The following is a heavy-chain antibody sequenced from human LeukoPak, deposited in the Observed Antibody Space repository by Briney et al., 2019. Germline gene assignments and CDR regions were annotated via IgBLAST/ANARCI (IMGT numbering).Heavy chain of an antibody. CDR2: ISSSSSTI. Sequence: GGSLRLSCAASGFTFSSYSMNWVRQAPGKGLEWVSYISSSSSTIYYVDSVKGRFTISRDNAKNSLYLQMNGLRAEDTAVYYCATGNYYYYYMDVWGKGTTVTVSS. CDR1: GFTFSSYS. CDR3: ATGNYYYYYMDV. V-gene: IGHV3-48*01. J-gene: IGHJ6*03. D-gene: IGHD3-10*01.